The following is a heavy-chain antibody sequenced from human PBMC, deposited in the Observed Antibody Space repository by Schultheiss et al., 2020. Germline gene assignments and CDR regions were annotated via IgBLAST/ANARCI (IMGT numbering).Heavy chain of an antibody. V-gene: IGHV3-64D*06. CDR1: GFTFSSYA. D-gene: IGHD1-1*01. CDR2: ISGSGGST. J-gene: IGHJ3*02. Sequence: GGSLRLSCAASGFTFSSYAMHWVRQAPGKGLEWVSAISGSGGSTYYADSVKGKFTISRDNSRNTLYLQMSSLKHEDTAVYYCVKTTTGTTGGAFDIWGQGTMVTVSS. CDR3: VKTTTGTTGGAFDI.